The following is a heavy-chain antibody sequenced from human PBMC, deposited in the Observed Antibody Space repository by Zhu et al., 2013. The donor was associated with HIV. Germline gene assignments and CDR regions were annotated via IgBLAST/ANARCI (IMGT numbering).Heavy chain of an antibody. D-gene: IGHD3-10*01. CDR1: GGTFSSYA. CDR2: IIPIFGTA. V-gene: IGHV1-69*01. CDR3: ARDIISHYGSGSDINYYGMDV. Sequence: QVQLVQSGAEVKKPGSSVKVSCKASGGTFSSYAISWVRQAPGQGLEWMGGIIPIFGTANYAQKFQGRVTITADESTSTAYMELSSLRSEDTAVYYCARDIISHYGSGSDINYYGMDVWGQGTTVTVSS. J-gene: IGHJ6*02.